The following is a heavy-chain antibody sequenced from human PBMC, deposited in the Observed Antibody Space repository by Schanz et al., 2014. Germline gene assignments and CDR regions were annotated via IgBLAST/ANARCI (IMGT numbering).Heavy chain of an antibody. D-gene: IGHD3-10*01. CDR1: GFTLNNAW. CDR3: TADLWFGAVWGVW. CDR2: IKSKTDGGTR. Sequence: EVQLVESGGGLVKPGGSLRLSCATSGFTLNNAWMNWVRQAPGKGLQWVARIKSKTDGGTRDYAAPVKGRFTISTDDSKNTVYLQRNSLKTEDTAVYYCTADLWFGAVWGVWWGQGTLXTVSS. J-gene: IGHJ4*02. V-gene: IGHV3-15*01.